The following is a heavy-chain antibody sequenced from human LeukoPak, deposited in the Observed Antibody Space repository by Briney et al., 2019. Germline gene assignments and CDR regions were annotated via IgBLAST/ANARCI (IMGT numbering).Heavy chain of an antibody. CDR2: IYYSGST. CDR1: GGSISSSSYY. D-gene: IGHD3-10*01. Sequence: SETLSLTCTVSGGSISSSSYYWGWIRQPLGKGLEWIGSIYYSGSTYYNPSLKSRVTISVDTSKNQFSLKLSSVTAADTAVYYCARVGYYGSGSQLHWLDPWGQGTLVTVSS. CDR3: ARVGYYGSGSQLHWLDP. V-gene: IGHV4-39*07. J-gene: IGHJ5*02.